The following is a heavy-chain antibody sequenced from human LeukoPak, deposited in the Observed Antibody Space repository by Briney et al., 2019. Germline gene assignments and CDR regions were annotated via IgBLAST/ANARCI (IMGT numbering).Heavy chain of an antibody. CDR2: IYYSGST. Sequence: SETLSLTCTVSGGSISTTSYYWAWIRQPPGKGLEWIGSIYYSGSTYYNPSLKSRVTISVDTSKNQFSLNLSSLTAADTAVYYCARVLNAIFDYWGQGTLVTVSS. CDR3: ARVLNAIFDY. J-gene: IGHJ4*02. V-gene: IGHV4-39*07. CDR1: GGSISTTSYY.